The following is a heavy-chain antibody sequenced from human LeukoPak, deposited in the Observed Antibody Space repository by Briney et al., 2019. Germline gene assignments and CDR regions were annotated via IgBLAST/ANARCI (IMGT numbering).Heavy chain of an antibody. CDR3: ARDPPKYGSGSYYNGEHFDY. V-gene: IGHV3-30*03. Sequence: PGGSLRLSCAASGFTFSSYGMHWVRQAPGKGLEWVAVISYDGSNKYYADSVKGRFTISRDNAKNSLYLQMNSLRAEDTAVYYCARDPPKYGSGSYYNGEHFDYWGQGTLVTVSS. CDR2: ISYDGSNK. J-gene: IGHJ4*02. D-gene: IGHD3-10*01. CDR1: GFTFSSYG.